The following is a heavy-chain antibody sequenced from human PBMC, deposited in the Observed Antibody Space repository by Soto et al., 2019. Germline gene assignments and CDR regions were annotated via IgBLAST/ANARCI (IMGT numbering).Heavy chain of an antibody. CDR2: IIPIFGTA. CDR1: GGTFSSYA. V-gene: IGHV1-69*13. J-gene: IGHJ6*02. CDR3: ARLGSGFGPKKRPNCYYYGMDV. Sequence: ASVKVSCKASGGTFSSYAISWVRQAPGQGLEWMGGIIPIFGTANYAQKFQGRVTITADESKSTAYMEQSSLRSEDTAVYYCARLGSGFGPKKRPNCYYYGMDVWGQGTKVTVYS. D-gene: IGHD3-3*01.